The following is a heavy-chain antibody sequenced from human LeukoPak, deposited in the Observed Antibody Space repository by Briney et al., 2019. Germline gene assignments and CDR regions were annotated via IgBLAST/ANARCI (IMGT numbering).Heavy chain of an antibody. CDR1: GYTFTSYY. Sequence: ASVKVSCKASGYTFTSYYMHWVRQAPGQGLEWMGIINPSGGSTSYAQKFQGRVAMTRDTSTSTVYMELSSLRSEDTAVYYCARGPSITMVRGGQWYYYMDVWGKGTTVTISS. V-gene: IGHV1-46*01. CDR2: INPSGGST. D-gene: IGHD3-10*01. CDR3: ARGPSITMVRGGQWYYYMDV. J-gene: IGHJ6*03.